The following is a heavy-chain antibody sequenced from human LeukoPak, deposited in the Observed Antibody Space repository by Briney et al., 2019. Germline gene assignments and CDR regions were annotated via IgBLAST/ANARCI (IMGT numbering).Heavy chain of an antibody. CDR3: ARDAGIAAAGDAFDI. CDR2: ISSSSSYI. D-gene: IGHD6-13*01. J-gene: IGHJ3*02. CDR1: GFTFSSYS. Sequence: GGSLRLSCVASGFTFSSYSMNWVRQAPGKGLECVSSISSSSSYIYYADSVRGRFTISRDNANNSLYLQMNSLRAEDTTVYYCARDAGIAAAGDAFDIWGEGTMVTVSS. V-gene: IGHV3-21*01.